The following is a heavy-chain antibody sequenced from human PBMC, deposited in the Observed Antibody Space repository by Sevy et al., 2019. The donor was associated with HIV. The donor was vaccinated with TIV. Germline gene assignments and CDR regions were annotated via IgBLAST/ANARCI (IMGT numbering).Heavy chain of an antibody. Sequence: GGPLRLSCAAFGFTFSTYWMHWVRQAPGKGREWVANIKKDGSEKYYVDSVKGRFTISRDNAKNSLYLQMNSLRPEETAVYYCGRAMDVWGQGTTVTVSS. V-gene: IGHV3-7*01. CDR2: IKKDGSEK. CDR3: GRAMDV. CDR1: GFTFSTYW. J-gene: IGHJ6*02.